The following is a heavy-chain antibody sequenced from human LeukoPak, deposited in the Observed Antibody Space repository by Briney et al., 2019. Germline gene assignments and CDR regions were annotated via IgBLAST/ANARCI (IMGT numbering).Heavy chain of an antibody. CDR1: GGTFSSYA. V-gene: IGHV1-69*13. D-gene: IGHD5-24*01. J-gene: IGHJ6*02. CDR2: IIPIFGTA. CDR3: ARGTILVLENYYYYGMDV. Sequence: ASVKVSCKASGGTFSSYAISWVRQAPGQGLEWMGGIIPIFGTANYAQEFQGRVTITADESTSTAYMELSSLRSEDTAVYYCARGTILVLENYYYYGMDVWGQGTTVTVSS.